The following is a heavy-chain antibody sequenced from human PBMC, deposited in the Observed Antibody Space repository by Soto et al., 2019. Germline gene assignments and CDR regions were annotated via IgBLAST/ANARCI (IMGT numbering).Heavy chain of an antibody. V-gene: IGHV1-69*01. CDR2: IIPMFGTA. D-gene: IGHD3-22*01. Sequence: QVQLVQSGAEVKKPGSSVKVSCTASGGTFSTFGITWVRQAPGQGLEWMGGIIPMFGTAHYAQKFQGRVTITADESTRTVDRELSSLRSEDTAVYYCARFSPPRGYYAYWGQGTLVTVSS. CDR1: GGTFSTFG. CDR3: ARFSPPRGYYAY. J-gene: IGHJ4*02.